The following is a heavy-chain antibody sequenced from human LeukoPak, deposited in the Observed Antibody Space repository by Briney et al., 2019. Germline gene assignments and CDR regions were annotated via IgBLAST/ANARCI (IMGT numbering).Heavy chain of an antibody. V-gene: IGHV3-30-3*01. Sequence: GGSLRLSCAASKFSFSDYAMHWVRQAPGKGPEWVAIISYDGSNEHYADSVKGRFTISRDNSKNTLYLQMNSLRGDDTAVYYCARDRNWLRDFDYWGQGALVTVSS. CDR2: ISYDGSNE. CDR3: ARDRNWLRDFDY. J-gene: IGHJ4*02. D-gene: IGHD5-12*01. CDR1: KFSFSDYA.